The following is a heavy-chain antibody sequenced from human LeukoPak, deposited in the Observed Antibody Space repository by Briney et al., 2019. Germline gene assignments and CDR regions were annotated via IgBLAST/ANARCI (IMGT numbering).Heavy chain of an antibody. J-gene: IGHJ4*02. Sequence: SETLSLTCTVSGGSISSSSYYWGWIRQPPGKGLGWIGSIYYSGSTYYNPSLKSRVTISVDTSKNQFSLNLSSVTAADAAVYSCASGAPAKDRRGKQNDYWGKGTLVTVSS. CDR3: ASGAPAKDRRGKQNDY. V-gene: IGHV4-39*01. CDR2: IYYSGST. D-gene: IGHD2-15*01. CDR1: GGSISSSSYY.